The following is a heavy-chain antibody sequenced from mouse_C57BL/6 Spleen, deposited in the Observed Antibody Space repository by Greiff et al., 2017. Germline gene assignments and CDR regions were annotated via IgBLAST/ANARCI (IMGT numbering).Heavy chain of an antibody. Sequence: QVQLQQPGAELVKPGASVKLSCKASGYTFTSYWMHWVKQRPGRGLEWIGRTDPNSGGTKYNEKFKSKATLTVDKPSSTAYMQLSSLTSEDSAVYYCARSLDYDEDWYFDVWGTGTTVTVSS. D-gene: IGHD2-4*01. CDR1: GYTFTSYW. V-gene: IGHV1-72*01. J-gene: IGHJ1*03. CDR3: ARSLDYDEDWYFDV. CDR2: TDPNSGGT.